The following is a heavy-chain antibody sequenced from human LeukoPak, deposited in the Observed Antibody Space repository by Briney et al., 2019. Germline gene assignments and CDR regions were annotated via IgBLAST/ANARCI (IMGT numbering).Heavy chain of an antibody. V-gene: IGHV4-34*01. Sequence: SETLSLTCAVYGGSFSGYYWSWLRQPPGKGLEWIGEINHSGSTNYNPSLKSRVTISVDTSKNQFSLKLSSVTAADTAVYYCASVIAARRYYYYMDVWGKGTTVTVSS. CDR1: GGSFSGYY. J-gene: IGHJ6*03. D-gene: IGHD6-6*01. CDR3: ASVIAARRYYYYMDV. CDR2: INHSGST.